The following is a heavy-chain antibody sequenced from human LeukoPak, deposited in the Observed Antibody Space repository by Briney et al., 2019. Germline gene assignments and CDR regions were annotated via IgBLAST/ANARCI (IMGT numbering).Heavy chain of an antibody. CDR1: GGTFSSYA. D-gene: IGHD3-3*01. CDR2: IIPILGIA. CDR3: ARYYDFWSGYYGYYGMDV. J-gene: IGHJ6*02. V-gene: IGHV1-69*04. Sequence: ASVKVSCKASGGTFSSYAISWVRQAPGQGLEWMGRIIPILGIANYAQKFQGRVTITADKSTSTAHMELSSLRSEDTAVYYCARYYDFWSGYYGYYGMDVWGQGTKVTVSS.